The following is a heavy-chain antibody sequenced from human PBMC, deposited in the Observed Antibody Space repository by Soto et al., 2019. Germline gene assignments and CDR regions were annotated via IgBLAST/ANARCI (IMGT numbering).Heavy chain of an antibody. Sequence: VSVKVSCKASGYTFTSYGISWVRQAPGQGLEWMGWISAYNGNTNYAQKLQGRVTMTTDTSTSTAYMELRSLRSDDTAVYYCARSRSMVRGVIDRFDYWGQGTLVTVSS. D-gene: IGHD3-10*01. V-gene: IGHV1-18*01. CDR2: ISAYNGNT. CDR3: ARSRSMVRGVIDRFDY. CDR1: GYTFTSYG. J-gene: IGHJ4*02.